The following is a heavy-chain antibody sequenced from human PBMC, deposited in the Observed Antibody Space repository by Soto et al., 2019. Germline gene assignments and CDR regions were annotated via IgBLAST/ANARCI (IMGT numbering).Heavy chain of an antibody. CDR2: IDARKGAT. V-gene: IGHV1-3*01. J-gene: IGHJ4*01. CDR1: GYTFTPYT. D-gene: IGHD1-26*01. CDR3: ASQEEVGAFLPN. Sequence: HVQLVQSGPEVKKPGASMRVSCKASGYTFTPYTLHWVRQAPGQGLEWLAWIDARKGATKYSQRLQGRVTITRDASASTGYMELRSLRSEDTAIYYCASQEEVGAFLPNWGQGTLVTVSS.